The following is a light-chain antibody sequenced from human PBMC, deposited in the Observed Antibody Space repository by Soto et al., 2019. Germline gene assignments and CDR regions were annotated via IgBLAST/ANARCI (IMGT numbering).Light chain of an antibody. CDR2: LSSDGSH. CDR3: QTWDTGARVV. V-gene: IGLV4-69*01. CDR1: SGHSSYA. Sequence: QTVVTQSPSASASLGASVKLTCTLSSGHSSYAIAWHQQQPEKGPRYLMKLSSDGSHSKGAGIPDRFSGSSSGAERYLTISSLQSEDEADYYCQTWDTGARVVFGGGTKVTVL. J-gene: IGLJ2*01.